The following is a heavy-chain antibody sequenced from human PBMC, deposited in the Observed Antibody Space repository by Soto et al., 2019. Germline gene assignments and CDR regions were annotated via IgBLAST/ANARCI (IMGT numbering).Heavy chain of an antibody. CDR1: GGSISSGGYS. V-gene: IGHV4-30-2*05. J-gene: IGHJ6*02. Sequence: PSETLSLTCAVSGGSISSGGYSWSWIRQPPGKGLEWIGYIYHSGSTYYNPSLKSRVTISVDTSKNQFSLKLSSVTAADTAVYYCARVPRGYYDSSGYTYGMDVWGQGTTVTVS. CDR3: ARVPRGYYDSSGYTYGMDV. CDR2: IYHSGST. D-gene: IGHD3-22*01.